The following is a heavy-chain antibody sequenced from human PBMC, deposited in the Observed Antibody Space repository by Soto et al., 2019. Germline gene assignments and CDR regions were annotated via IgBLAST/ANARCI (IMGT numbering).Heavy chain of an antibody. D-gene: IGHD4-4*01. CDR3: ARDEEERPPTYSLAAFEY. J-gene: IGHJ4*02. V-gene: IGHV3-21*01. Sequence: PGGSLRLACAASGFTLSSYSMNWVRQAPGKGLEWVSSISSSSSYIYYADSVKGRFTISRDNAKNSLYLQMNTLRAEDTAVYYCARDEEERPPTYSLAAFEYWGQGTLVTVSS. CDR2: ISSSSSYI. CDR1: GFTLSSYS.